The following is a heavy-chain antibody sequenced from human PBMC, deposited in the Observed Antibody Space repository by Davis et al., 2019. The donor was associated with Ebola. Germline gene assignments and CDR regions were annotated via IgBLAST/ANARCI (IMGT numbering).Heavy chain of an antibody. CDR3: ARGGIAVAVFLAY. Sequence: GESLKISCAASGFTFRSYAMSWVRQAPGKGLEWVSGISGSGSSTYYADSVKGRFTISRDNAKNSLYLQMNSLRDEDTAVYYCARGGIAVAVFLAYWGQGTLVTVSS. CDR1: GFTFRSYA. J-gene: IGHJ4*02. CDR2: ISGSGSST. D-gene: IGHD6-19*01. V-gene: IGHV3-23*01.